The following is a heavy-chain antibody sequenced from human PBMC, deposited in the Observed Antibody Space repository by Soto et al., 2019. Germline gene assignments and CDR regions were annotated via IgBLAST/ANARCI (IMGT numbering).Heavy chain of an antibody. CDR1: GGSFTSYS. J-gene: IGHJ6*03. V-gene: IGHV1-69*02. CDR2: IIPIQGKA. D-gene: IGHD2-21*01. Sequence: QVQLVQSGAELKKPGSSVKVSCEASGGSFTSYSFTWVRQAPGQGLEWMGRIIPIQGKANYALKFQDRVTITAERSTRTHYMELNNRRPEDTAVYFCAKSLLFVDHGYMDVWGKGTTVTVSS. CDR3: AKSLLFVDHGYMDV.